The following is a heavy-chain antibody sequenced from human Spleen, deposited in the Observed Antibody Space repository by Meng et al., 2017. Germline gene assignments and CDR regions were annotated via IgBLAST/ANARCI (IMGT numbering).Heavy chain of an antibody. V-gene: IGHV3-21*01. Sequence: GGSLRLSCAASGFTFSSYSMNWVRQAPGKGLEWVSSISRSSNSINYADSVKGRFTISRDNAENSLYLQMDSLRAEDTAVYYCARGNFGSGSLDYYGMDVWGQGTTVTVSS. CDR1: GFTFSSYS. J-gene: IGHJ6*02. D-gene: IGHD3-10*01. CDR2: ISRSSNSI. CDR3: ARGNFGSGSLDYYGMDV.